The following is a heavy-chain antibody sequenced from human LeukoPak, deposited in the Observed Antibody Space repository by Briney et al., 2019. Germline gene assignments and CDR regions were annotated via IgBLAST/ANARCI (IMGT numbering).Heavy chain of an antibody. J-gene: IGHJ4*02. CDR3: ARATGTTFILNY. D-gene: IGHD1-7*01. V-gene: IGHV1-69*05. Sequence: SVKASCKASGGTFSSYAISWVRQAPEQGLEWMGRIILTFGTASYDQKFQGRVTITTDESTSTASMELSSLRSEDTAVYYCARATGTTFILNYWGQGTLVTVSS. CDR1: GGTFSSYA. CDR2: IILTFGTA.